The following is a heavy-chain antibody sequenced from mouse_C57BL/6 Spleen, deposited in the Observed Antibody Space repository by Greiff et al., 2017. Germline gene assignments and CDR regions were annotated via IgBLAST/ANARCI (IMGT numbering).Heavy chain of an antibody. J-gene: IGHJ4*01. Sequence: EVQGVESGGGLVQSGRSLRLSCATSGFTFSDFYMEWVRQAPGKGLEWIAASRNKANDYTTEYSASVKGRFIVSRDTSQSILYLQMNALRAEDTAIYYCARDARLGQGAMDYWGQGTSVTVSS. D-gene: IGHD4-1*01. CDR3: ARDARLGQGAMDY. CDR2: SRNKANDYTT. CDR1: GFTFSDFY. V-gene: IGHV7-1*01.